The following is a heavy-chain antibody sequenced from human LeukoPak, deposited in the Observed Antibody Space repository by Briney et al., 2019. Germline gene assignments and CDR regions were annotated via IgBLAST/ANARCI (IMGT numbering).Heavy chain of an antibody. Sequence: PGKSLTLSCVVSGFNFDNFAMHWVRQPLGRGLEWVAVISHDGRTKYYADPMKGRITISRDNSKNTLFLQMNNLRSEDTAVYFCARPSPPGDGYNPPDHWGQGTLVTVSS. J-gene: IGHJ4*02. CDR1: GFNFDNFA. D-gene: IGHD5-24*01. CDR2: ISHDGRTK. CDR3: ARPSPPGDGYNPPDH. V-gene: IGHV3-30*04.